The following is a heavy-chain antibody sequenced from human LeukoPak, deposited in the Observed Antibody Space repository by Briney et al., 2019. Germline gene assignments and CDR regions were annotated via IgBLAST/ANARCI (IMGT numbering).Heavy chain of an antibody. CDR2: ISYDGSNK. V-gene: IGHV3-30-3*01. J-gene: IGHJ5*02. Sequence: GGSLRPSCAASGFTFSSYAMHWVRQAPGKGLEWVAVISYDGSNKYYADSVKGRFTISRDNAENSLYLQMNSLRGEDTAVYYCARDYYDSSGYYNYKPWGQGTLVTVSS. CDR3: ARDYYDSSGYYNYKP. CDR1: GFTFSSYA. D-gene: IGHD3-22*01.